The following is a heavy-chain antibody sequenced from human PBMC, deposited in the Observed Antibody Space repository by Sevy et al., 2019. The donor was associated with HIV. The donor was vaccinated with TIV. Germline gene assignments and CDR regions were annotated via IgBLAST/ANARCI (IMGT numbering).Heavy chain of an antibody. Sequence: GGSLRLSCAASGLTFSSYGMHWVRQAPGKGLEWVALISYDGSNKYYADSVKGRFTISRDNSKNTLYLQMNSLRAEDTAVYYCAKGGYSSSPRYYYYYMDVWGKGTTVTVSS. D-gene: IGHD6-6*01. CDR1: GLTFSSYG. CDR3: AKGGYSSSPRYYYYYMDV. V-gene: IGHV3-30*18. J-gene: IGHJ6*03. CDR2: ISYDGSNK.